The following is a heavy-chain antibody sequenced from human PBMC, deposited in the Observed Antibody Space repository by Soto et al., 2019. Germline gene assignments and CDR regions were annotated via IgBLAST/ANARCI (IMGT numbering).Heavy chain of an antibody. J-gene: IGHJ4*02. CDR3: ARAFTYYDFWSGYHPGSFDY. D-gene: IGHD3-3*01. CDR2: MNPNSGNT. Sequence: ASVKVSCKASGYTFTSYDINWVRQATGQGLEWMGWMNPNSGNTGYAQKFQGRVTMTRNTSISTAYMELSSLRSEDTAVYYCARAFTYYDFWSGYHPGSFDYWGQGTLVTLSS. CDR1: GYTFTSYD. V-gene: IGHV1-8*01.